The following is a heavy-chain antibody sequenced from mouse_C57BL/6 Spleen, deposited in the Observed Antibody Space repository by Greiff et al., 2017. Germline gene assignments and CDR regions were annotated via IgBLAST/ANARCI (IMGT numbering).Heavy chain of an antibody. CDR3: ARSYYGSPWFAY. J-gene: IGHJ3*01. CDR2: IYPGSGST. Sequence: VQLQQSGAELVKPGASVKMSCKASGYTFTSYWITWVKQRPGQGLEWIGDIYPGSGSTNYNEKFKSKATLTVDTSSSTAYMQLSSLTSEDSAVYYCARSYYGSPWFAYWGQGTLVTVSA. CDR1: GYTFTSYW. V-gene: IGHV1-55*01. D-gene: IGHD1-1*01.